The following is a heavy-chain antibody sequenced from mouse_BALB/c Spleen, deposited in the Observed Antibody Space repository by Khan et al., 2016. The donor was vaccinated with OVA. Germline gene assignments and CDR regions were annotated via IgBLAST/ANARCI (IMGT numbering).Heavy chain of an antibody. J-gene: IGHJ2*01. V-gene: IGHV5-17*02. CDR3: ARDSNFDY. CDR2: ISSGSSSI. Sequence: EVKLVESGGGLVQPGGSRKLSCAASGFTFSRFGMHWVRQAPEKGLEWVAYISSGSSSIYYADTVTGRFTISRDNPKNTLFLHMPSLRSEDTAMYYCARDSNFDYWGQGTTLTVSS. CDR1: GFTFSRFG.